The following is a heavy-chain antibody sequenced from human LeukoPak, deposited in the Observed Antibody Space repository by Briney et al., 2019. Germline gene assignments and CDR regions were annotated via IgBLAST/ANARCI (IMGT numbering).Heavy chain of an antibody. D-gene: IGHD3-22*01. CDR3: ATVFHDSSGYPLDY. Sequence: SETLSLTCTVSGGSISSYYWSWIRQPPGKGLEWIGYTYYSGDTNYNPSLKSRVTISVDTSKNQFSLTVRSVTAADTAVYYCATVFHDSSGYPLDYWGQGTLVTVSS. CDR2: TYYSGDT. CDR1: GGSISSYY. J-gene: IGHJ4*02. V-gene: IGHV4-59*01.